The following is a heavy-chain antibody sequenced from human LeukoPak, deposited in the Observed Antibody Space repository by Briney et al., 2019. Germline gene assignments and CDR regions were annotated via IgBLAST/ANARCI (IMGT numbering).Heavy chain of an antibody. CDR1: GFTFSSYA. Sequence: GGSLRLSCAASGFTFSSYAMSWVRQAPGKGLEWVSAIIGSGGSTYYADSVKGRFTISRDNSKNTLYLQMNSLRAEDTAVYYCAKDQGTYGSGSQDAFDIWGQGTMVTVSS. CDR3: AKDQGTYGSGSQDAFDI. V-gene: IGHV3-23*01. CDR2: IIGSGGST. D-gene: IGHD3-10*01. J-gene: IGHJ3*02.